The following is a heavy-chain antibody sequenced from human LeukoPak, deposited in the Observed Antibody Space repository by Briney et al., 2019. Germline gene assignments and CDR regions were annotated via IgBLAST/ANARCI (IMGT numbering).Heavy chain of an antibody. J-gene: IGHJ4*02. CDR3: ARSYCSGGSCYPGYFDY. V-gene: IGHV4-4*02. CDR1: GDSISSSNW. Sequence: PSETLSLTCAVSGDSISSSNWWNWVRQPPGKGLEWIGEIYHSGCTHYNPSLKSRITISVDKSKNQFSLKLSSVTAADTAVYYCARSYCSGGSCYPGYFDYWGQGTLVTVSS. D-gene: IGHD2-15*01. CDR2: IYHSGCT.